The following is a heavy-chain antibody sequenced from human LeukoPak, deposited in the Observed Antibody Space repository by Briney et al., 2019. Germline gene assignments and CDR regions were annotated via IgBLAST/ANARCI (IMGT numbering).Heavy chain of an antibody. CDR1: GYPFNNYD. J-gene: IGHJ4*02. Sequence: GASVKVSCKASGYPFNNYDINWVRQATGQGLEWMGWISAYNGNTNYAQKLQGRVTMTTDTSTSTAYMELRSLRSDDTAVYYCARDRMATTYYFDYWGQGTLVTVSS. D-gene: IGHD5-24*01. CDR2: ISAYNGNT. CDR3: ARDRMATTYYFDY. V-gene: IGHV1-18*01.